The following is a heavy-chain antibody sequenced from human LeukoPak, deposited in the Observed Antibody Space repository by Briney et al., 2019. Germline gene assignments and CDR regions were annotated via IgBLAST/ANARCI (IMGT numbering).Heavy chain of an antibody. CDR1: GFTFSSYG. V-gene: IGHV3-30*18. CDR2: ISYDGSNK. D-gene: IGHD5-12*01. CDR3: AKDGGGSGYAALIDY. J-gene: IGHJ4*02. Sequence: GRSLRLSCAASGFTFSSYGMHWVRQAPGKGLEWVAVISYDGSNKYYADSVKGRFTISRDNSKNTLYLQMNSLRAEDTAVYYCAKDGGGSGYAALIDYWGQGTLVTVSS.